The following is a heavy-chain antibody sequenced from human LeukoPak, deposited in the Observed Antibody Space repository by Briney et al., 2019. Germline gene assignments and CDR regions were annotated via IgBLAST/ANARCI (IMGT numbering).Heavy chain of an antibody. CDR3: SRGLGSRKLGY. CDR2: IHPSGML. V-gene: IGHV4-31*03. CDR1: GASFNSDDQY. Sequence: SQTLSLTCTVSGASFNSDDQYWNWIRQSPGKGLEWIGSIHPSGMLYNNPSLESRVTMSRDTSKNQFSLNLNSVTAADTAVYFCSRGLGSRKLGYWGQGILVTVSS. D-gene: IGHD2-2*01. J-gene: IGHJ4*02.